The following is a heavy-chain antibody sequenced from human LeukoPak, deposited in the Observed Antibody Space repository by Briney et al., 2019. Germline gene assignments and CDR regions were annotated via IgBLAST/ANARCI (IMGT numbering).Heavy chain of an antibody. Sequence: SETLSLTCTVSGGSITSSSYYWGWIRQPPGKGLEWIGSIYYSGSTYYNPSLKRRVTISVDTFKNQFYLKLSYVTAADTAVYYCARQSGSLVVVAATDYWGQATLVTVSS. D-gene: IGHD2-15*01. CDR3: ARQSGSLVVVAATDY. J-gene: IGHJ4*02. V-gene: IGHV4-39*01. CDR2: IYYSGST. CDR1: GGSITSSSYY.